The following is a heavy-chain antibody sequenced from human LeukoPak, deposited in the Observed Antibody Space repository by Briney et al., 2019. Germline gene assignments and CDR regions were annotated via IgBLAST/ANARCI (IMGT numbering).Heavy chain of an antibody. J-gene: IGHJ4*02. CDR3: ARDVK. CDR2: IDGRGVST. Sequence: PGGSLRLSCAASGLTFSSYGMGWVRQAPAKGLEWVSTIDGRGVSTHYADSVKGRLTISRDNAKKSLYLQMNSLRAEDTAIYYCARDVKWGQGTLVTVSS. CDR1: GLTFSSYG. V-gene: IGHV3-23*01.